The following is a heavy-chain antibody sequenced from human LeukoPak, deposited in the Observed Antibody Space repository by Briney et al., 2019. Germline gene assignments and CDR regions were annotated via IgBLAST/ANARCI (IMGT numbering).Heavy chain of an antibody. Sequence: GGSLRLSCAASGFTFSAYTMHWVRQAPGKGLEWVAVISVDVTRQYYADSVKGRFTISRDNSKSTLSLQMNSLRPEDTAVYYCAREGGSYYYFDYWGQGALVTVSS. CDR2: ISVDVTRQ. CDR1: GFTFSAYT. J-gene: IGHJ4*02. D-gene: IGHD3-10*01. V-gene: IGHV3-30-3*01. CDR3: AREGGSYYYFDY.